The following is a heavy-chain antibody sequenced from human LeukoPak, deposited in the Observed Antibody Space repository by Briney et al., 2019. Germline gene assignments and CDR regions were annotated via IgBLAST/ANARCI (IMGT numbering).Heavy chain of an antibody. Sequence: GGSLRLSCAASGFTFSSYWMSWVRQAPGKGLEWVANIKQDESEKYYVDSVKGRFTISRDNVKNSVYLQMNSLRGEDTAVYYCVRGGTTSYDYWGQGTLVTVSS. CDR1: GFTFSSYW. CDR2: IKQDESEK. D-gene: IGHD1-7*01. CDR3: VRGGTTSYDY. V-gene: IGHV3-7*01. J-gene: IGHJ4*02.